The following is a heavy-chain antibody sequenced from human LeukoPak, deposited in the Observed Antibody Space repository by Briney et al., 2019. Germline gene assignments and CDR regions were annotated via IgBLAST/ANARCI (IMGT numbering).Heavy chain of an antibody. Sequence: GASVKVSCKASGYTFTNYAMNWVRQAPGQGLEWVGWINTNTGNPTYAQAFTGRFVFSLDTSVSTAYLQISSLKAEDTAVYYCAIGRIAAAGTRYYYDSSGYYPAFDIWGQGTMVTVSS. CDR2: INTNTGNP. D-gene: IGHD3-22*01. CDR3: AIGRIAAAGTRYYYDSSGYYPAFDI. J-gene: IGHJ3*02. V-gene: IGHV7-4-1*02. CDR1: GYTFTNYA.